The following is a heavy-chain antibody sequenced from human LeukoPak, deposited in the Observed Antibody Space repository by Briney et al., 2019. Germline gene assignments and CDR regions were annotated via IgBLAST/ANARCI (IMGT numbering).Heavy chain of an antibody. Sequence: PSETLSLTCAVYGGSFSGYYWSWIRQPPGKGLEWIGEINHSGSTNYNPSLKSRVTISVDTSKNQFSLKPSSVTAADTAVYYCARGRSSSWYIGFGYWGQGTLVIVSA. D-gene: IGHD6-13*01. CDR1: GGSFSGYY. V-gene: IGHV4-34*01. CDR3: ARGRSSSWYIGFGY. CDR2: INHSGST. J-gene: IGHJ4*02.